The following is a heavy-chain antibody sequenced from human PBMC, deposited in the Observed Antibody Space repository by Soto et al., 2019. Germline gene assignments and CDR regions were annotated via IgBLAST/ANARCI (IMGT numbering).Heavy chain of an antibody. J-gene: IGHJ4*02. Sequence: EVQLLESGGGLVQPGESLRLSCAASGFTFSSYAMSWVRQAPGKGLEWVSVISGSEDSTYYADSVKGRFTISRDNSKNTLDLQMNSLRVEDTAMYYCAKRSSSFTFDYWGQGTLVTVSS. D-gene: IGHD3-3*01. CDR1: GFTFSSYA. V-gene: IGHV3-23*01. CDR3: AKRSSSFTFDY. CDR2: ISGSEDST.